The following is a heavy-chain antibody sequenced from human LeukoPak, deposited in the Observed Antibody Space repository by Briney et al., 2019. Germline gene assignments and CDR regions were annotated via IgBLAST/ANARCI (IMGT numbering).Heavy chain of an antibody. CDR2: IYTSGST. CDR1: GGSISSYY. J-gene: IGHJ5*02. V-gene: IGHV4-4*09. D-gene: IGHD5-18*01. Sequence: SETLSLTCTVSGGSISSYYWSWIRQPPGKGLEWIGYIYTSGSTNYNPSLKSRVTISVDTSKNQFSLKLSSVTAADTAVYYCARQGLLGGWFDPWGQGTLVTVSS. CDR3: ARQGLLGGWFDP.